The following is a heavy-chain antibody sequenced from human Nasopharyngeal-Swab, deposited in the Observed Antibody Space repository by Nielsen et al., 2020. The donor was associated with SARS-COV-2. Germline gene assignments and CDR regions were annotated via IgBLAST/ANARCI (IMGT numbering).Heavy chain of an antibody. CDR1: GFTFSSYA. D-gene: IGHD5-24*01. Sequence: GGSLRLSCAASGFTFSSYAMSWVRQAPGKGLEWVSAISGSGGSIYYADSVKGRFTISRDNSKNTLYLQMNSLRAEDTAVYYCAKESLRREMATMSAHDYWGQGTLVTVSS. CDR3: AKESLRREMATMSAHDY. J-gene: IGHJ4*02. V-gene: IGHV3-23*01. CDR2: ISGSGGSI.